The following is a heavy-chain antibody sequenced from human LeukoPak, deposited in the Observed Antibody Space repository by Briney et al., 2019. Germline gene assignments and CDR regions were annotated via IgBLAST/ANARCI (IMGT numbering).Heavy chain of an antibody. CDR2: INPNSGGT. Sequence: ASVKVSCKASGYTFTGYYMHWVRQAPGQGLEWMGWINPNSGGTNYAQKFQGWVTMTRDTSISTAYMELSRLRSDDTAVYYCARSLSSSSRRGAFDIWGQGTMVTVSS. D-gene: IGHD6-13*01. J-gene: IGHJ3*02. CDR3: ARSLSSSSRRGAFDI. CDR1: GYTFTGYY. V-gene: IGHV1-2*04.